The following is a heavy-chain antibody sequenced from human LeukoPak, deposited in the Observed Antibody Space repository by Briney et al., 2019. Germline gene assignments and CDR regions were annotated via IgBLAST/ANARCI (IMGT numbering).Heavy chain of an antibody. V-gene: IGHV3-23*01. Sequence: GGSLRLSCAASGFTFSSYAMSWVRQAPGKGLEWVSAISGSGGSTYYADSVKGRFTISRDNSKNTVYLQMDSLRAEDTAVYYCVREGLERIFYFDYWGQGTLVTVSS. D-gene: IGHD1-1*01. CDR3: VREGLERIFYFDY. CDR1: GFTFSSYA. J-gene: IGHJ4*02. CDR2: ISGSGGST.